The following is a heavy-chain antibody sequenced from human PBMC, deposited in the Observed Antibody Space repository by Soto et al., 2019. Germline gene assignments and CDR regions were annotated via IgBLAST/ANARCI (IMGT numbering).Heavy chain of an antibody. CDR2: IYYSGST. J-gene: IGHJ4*02. Sequence: QVQLQESGPGLVKPSQTLSLTCTVSGGSISSGDYYWSWIRQPPGKGLEWIGYIYYSGSTYYNPSLKSRVTISVDTSKNQFSLKLSSVTAADTAVYYCARGSGYYDSSGYYYDCFDYRGQGTLVTVSS. V-gene: IGHV4-30-4*01. D-gene: IGHD3-22*01. CDR3: ARGSGYYDSSGYYYDCFDY. CDR1: GGSISSGDYY.